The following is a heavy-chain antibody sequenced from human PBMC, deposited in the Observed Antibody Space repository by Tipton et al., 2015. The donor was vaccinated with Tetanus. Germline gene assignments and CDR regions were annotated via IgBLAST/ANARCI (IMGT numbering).Heavy chain of an antibody. CDR3: ARVKGTYNHYGLDV. CDR2: ISPSGRT. Sequence: TLSLTCSVSGGSLRSGDYQWNWIRQPPGKGLEWLAYISPSGRTNSNYSLKSRITISQDKSKNQFSLRLRSVTAADTAVYYCARVKGTYNHYGLDVWGQGTTATVAS. V-gene: IGHV4-61*08. D-gene: IGHD3-10*01. CDR1: GGSLRSGDYQ. J-gene: IGHJ6*02.